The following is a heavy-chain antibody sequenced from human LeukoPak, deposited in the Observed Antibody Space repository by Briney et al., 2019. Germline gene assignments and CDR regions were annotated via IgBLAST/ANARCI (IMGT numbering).Heavy chain of an antibody. CDR2: ISAYNGNT. Sequence: GASVKVSCKASGYTFTGYYMHWVRQAPGQGLEWMGWISAYNGNTNYAQKLQGRVTMTTDTSTSTAYMELRSLRSDDTAVYYCARGVGDIVVVPAAPWDYWGQGTLVTVSS. CDR3: ARGVGDIVVVPAAPWDY. V-gene: IGHV1-18*04. D-gene: IGHD2-2*01. J-gene: IGHJ4*02. CDR1: GYTFTGYY.